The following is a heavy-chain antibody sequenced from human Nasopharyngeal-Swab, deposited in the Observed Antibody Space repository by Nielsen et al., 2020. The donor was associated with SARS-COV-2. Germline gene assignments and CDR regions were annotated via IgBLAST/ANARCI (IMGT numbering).Heavy chain of an antibody. CDR3: ARGLSSYGYYN. J-gene: IGHJ4*02. CDR2: IYYSGST. Sequence: RQAPGKGLEWIGYIYYSGSTSYNPSLKSRVTISVDTSKKQFSLKLSSVTSADTAVYFCARGLSSYGYYNWGQGTLIAVSS. V-gene: IGHV4-59*01. D-gene: IGHD5-18*01.